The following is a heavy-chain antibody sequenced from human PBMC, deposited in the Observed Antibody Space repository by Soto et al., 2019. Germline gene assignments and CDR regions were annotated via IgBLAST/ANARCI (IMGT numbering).Heavy chain of an antibody. CDR2: IIPLLGTA. Sequence: QEELVQSGAEVKKPGSSVNVSCKASEGTFSSYSITWVRQAPGQRLEWMGEIIPLLGTANYAQKFQGRGTITGDKSTSTIYMGLSSLRSDDTAVYYCARDPVDLFGYMDVLGQGTTVTVSS. CDR1: EGTFSSYS. CDR3: ARDPVDLFGYMDV. D-gene: IGHD6-25*01. V-gene: IGHV1-69*06. J-gene: IGHJ6*02.